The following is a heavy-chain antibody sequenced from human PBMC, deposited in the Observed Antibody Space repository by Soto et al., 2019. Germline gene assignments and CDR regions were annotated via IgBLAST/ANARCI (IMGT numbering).Heavy chain of an antibody. CDR3: AKDKMEQWLVGGYFDY. V-gene: IGHV3-23*01. CDR1: GFTFSSYA. J-gene: IGHJ4*02. CDR2: IINSGGST. D-gene: IGHD6-19*01. Sequence: EVQLLESGGGLVQPGGSLRLSCAASGFTFSSYAMSWVRQAPGTGLEWVSAIINSGGSTYYADSVRGRFTISRDNSKNTLDLQMNSLRAEDTAVYYCAKDKMEQWLVGGYFDYWCQGTLVTVSS.